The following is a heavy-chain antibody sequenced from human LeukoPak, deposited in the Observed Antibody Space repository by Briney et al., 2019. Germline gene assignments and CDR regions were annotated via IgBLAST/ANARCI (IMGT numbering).Heavy chain of an antibody. Sequence: SETLSLTCAVYGGSFSGFYWSWIRQPPGKGLEWIGEINHSGSTNYNPSLKSRVTISLDTSKNQFSLKLSSVTAADTAVYYCARGGYSYGYDGAYFDYWGQGTLVTVSS. CDR2: INHSGST. CDR3: ARGGYSYGYDGAYFDY. J-gene: IGHJ4*02. CDR1: GGSFSGFY. D-gene: IGHD5-18*01. V-gene: IGHV4-34*01.